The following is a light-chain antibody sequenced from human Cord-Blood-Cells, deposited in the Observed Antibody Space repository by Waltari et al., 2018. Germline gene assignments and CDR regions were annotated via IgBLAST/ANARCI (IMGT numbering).Light chain of an antibody. J-gene: IGKJ2*01. CDR2: DAS. Sequence: EIVLTQSPATLSLSPGERATLSCRASQSVSSYLAWYQQKPGQAPRLLIYDASNRATGIPARFSGSGSGTDVTLTISSLEPEDVAVYYCQQRSNWPPKYTFGQGTKLEIK. V-gene: IGKV3-11*01. CDR1: QSVSSY. CDR3: QQRSNWPPKYT.